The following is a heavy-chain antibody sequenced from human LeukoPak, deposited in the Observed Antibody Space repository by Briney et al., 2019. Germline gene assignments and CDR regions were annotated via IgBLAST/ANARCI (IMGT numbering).Heavy chain of an antibody. Sequence: GRSLRLSCAASGFTFSSYGMHWVRQAPGKGLEWVAVISYDGSNKYYADSVKGRFTISRDNSKNTLYLQMNSLRAEDTAVYYCAKGRPMVRGVNSGYYFDYWGQGTLVTVSS. J-gene: IGHJ4*02. CDR2: ISYDGSNK. CDR3: AKGRPMVRGVNSGYYFDY. D-gene: IGHD3-10*01. CDR1: GFTFSSYG. V-gene: IGHV3-30*18.